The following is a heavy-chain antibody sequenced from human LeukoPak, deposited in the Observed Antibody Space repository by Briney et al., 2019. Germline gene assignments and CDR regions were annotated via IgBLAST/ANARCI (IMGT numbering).Heavy chain of an antibody. J-gene: IGHJ4*02. Sequence: PSETLSLTCTVSGGSVSSGSYYWSWIRQPPGKGLEWIGYIYYGGSTNYNPSLKSRVTISVDTSKNQFSLKLSSVTAADTAVYYCARLRYDILNFDYWGQGTLVTVSS. CDR1: GGSVSSGSYY. CDR2: IYYGGST. V-gene: IGHV4-61*01. CDR3: ARLRYDILNFDY. D-gene: IGHD3-9*01.